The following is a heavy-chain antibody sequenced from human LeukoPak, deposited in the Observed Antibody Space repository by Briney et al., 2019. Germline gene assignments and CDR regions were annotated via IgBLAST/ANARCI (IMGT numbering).Heavy chain of an antibody. Sequence: SGGSLRLSCAASGFTFSIYWMYSVRQAPGKGLVWVSRIDSDGRTTDYADSLRGRFIISRDNSKNTLYLQMNSLKADDTAIYYCVVASDALDLWGQGTTVTVSS. J-gene: IGHJ3*01. V-gene: IGHV3-74*01. D-gene: IGHD5-12*01. CDR2: IDSDGRTT. CDR3: VVASDALDL. CDR1: GFTFSIYW.